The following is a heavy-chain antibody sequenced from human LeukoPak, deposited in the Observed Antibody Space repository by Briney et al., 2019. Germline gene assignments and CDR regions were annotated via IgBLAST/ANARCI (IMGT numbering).Heavy chain of an antibody. CDR3: ASPYYYGSGSPYYYYGMDV. D-gene: IGHD3-10*01. Sequence: SVKVSCKASRGTFSSYAISWVRQAPGQGLEWMGRIIPILGIANYAQKFQGRVTITADKSTSTAYMELSSLRSEDTAVYYCASPYYYGSGSPYYYYGMDVWGQGTTVTVSS. CDR1: RGTFSSYA. V-gene: IGHV1-69*04. CDR2: IIPILGIA. J-gene: IGHJ6*02.